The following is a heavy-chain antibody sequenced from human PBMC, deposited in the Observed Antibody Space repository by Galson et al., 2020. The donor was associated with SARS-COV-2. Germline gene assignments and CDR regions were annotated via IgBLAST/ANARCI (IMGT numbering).Heavy chain of an antibody. D-gene: IGHD3-16*02. CDR2: VYISGST. Sequence: SETLSLTCTVSGGSFSRSSYSWGWIRQPPGKGLEWIGSVYISGSTSHNPPFKSRVTISLDTPKNQFSLKLNSVTAADTAVYYCARFMITFGGLIVKPAYYFDYWGQGSLVTVSS. J-gene: IGHJ4*02. CDR3: ARFMITFGGLIVKPAYYFDY. V-gene: IGHV4-39*07. CDR1: GGSFSRSSYS.